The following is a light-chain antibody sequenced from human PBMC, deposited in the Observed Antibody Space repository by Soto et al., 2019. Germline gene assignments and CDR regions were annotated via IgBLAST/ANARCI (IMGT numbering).Light chain of an antibody. J-gene: IGLJ3*02. Sequence: QSVLTQPPSVSGAPGQTVTISCTGSNSNIGGGYDVHRYQQLPGTAPKLLIYANNNRPSGVPDRFSGSKSGTSASLAITGLQAEDEADYYCQSYDNSLNVVFGGGTKLTVL. CDR1: NSNIGGGYD. CDR2: ANN. CDR3: QSYDNSLNVV. V-gene: IGLV1-40*01.